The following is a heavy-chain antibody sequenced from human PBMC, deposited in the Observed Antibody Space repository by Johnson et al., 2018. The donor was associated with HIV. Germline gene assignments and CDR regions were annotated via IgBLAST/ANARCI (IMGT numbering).Heavy chain of an antibody. D-gene: IGHD3-22*01. CDR1: GLSFSNFG. Sequence: QVQLVESGGGVVQPGKSLTLSCVGSGLSFSNFGIHWVRQAPGKGPEWVAVISFDGNLKKYADSVKGRFTVSRDNSKNTLYLQMTSLRAEDTGVYYCASKIVVVPGGVGTFDIWGQGTMVTVSS. J-gene: IGHJ3*02. V-gene: IGHV3-33*08. CDR2: ISFDGNLK. CDR3: ASKIVVVPGGVGTFDI.